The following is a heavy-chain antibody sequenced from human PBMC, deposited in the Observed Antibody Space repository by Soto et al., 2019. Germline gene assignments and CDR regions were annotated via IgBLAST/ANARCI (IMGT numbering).Heavy chain of an antibody. CDR1: GGTFSSYA. Sequence: GASVKVSCKASGGTFSSYAISWVRQAPGQGLEWMGGIIPIFGGANYAQKFQGWVTMTGDASTSTAYMELSRLRSDDTAVYYCARDIIPNYYYYGMDVWGQGTTVTVS. CDR2: IIPIFGGA. J-gene: IGHJ6*02. CDR3: ARDIIPNYYYYGMDV. V-gene: IGHV1-69*13.